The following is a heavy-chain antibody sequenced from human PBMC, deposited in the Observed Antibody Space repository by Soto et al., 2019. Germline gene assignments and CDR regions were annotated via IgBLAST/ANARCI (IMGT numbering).Heavy chain of an antibody. CDR2: INHSGST. CDR3: ARGLLIAVADHDAFDI. CDR1: GGSFSGYY. D-gene: IGHD6-19*01. Sequence: QVQLQQWGAGLLKPSETLSLTCAVYGGSFSGYYWSWIRQPPGKGLEWIGEINHSGSTNYNPSLKSRVTISVDTSKNQFSLKLSSVTAADTAVYYCARGLLIAVADHDAFDIWGQGTMVTVSS. V-gene: IGHV4-34*01. J-gene: IGHJ3*02.